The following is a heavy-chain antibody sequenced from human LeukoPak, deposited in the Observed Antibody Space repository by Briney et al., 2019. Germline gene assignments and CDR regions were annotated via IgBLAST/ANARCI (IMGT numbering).Heavy chain of an antibody. D-gene: IGHD3-22*01. V-gene: IGHV1-2*02. CDR1: GYTFTGYY. Sequence: GASVKVSCKASGYTFTGYYMHWVRQAPGQGLEWMGWINPNSGGTNYAQKFQGRVTMTRDTSISTAYMELSRLRSDDTAVYYCARGSSKVVVMIRGPDFDYWGQGTLVTVSS. J-gene: IGHJ4*02. CDR3: ARGSSKVVVMIRGPDFDY. CDR2: INPNSGGT.